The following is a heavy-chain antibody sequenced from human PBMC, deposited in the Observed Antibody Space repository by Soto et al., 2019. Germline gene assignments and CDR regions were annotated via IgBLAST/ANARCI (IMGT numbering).Heavy chain of an antibody. D-gene: IGHD3-22*01. V-gene: IGHV2-70*01. CDR2: IDWDDDK. J-gene: IGHJ4*02. Sequence: SGPTLVNPTQTLTLTCTFSGFSLSTSGMCVSWIRQPPGKALEWLALIDWDDDKYYSTSLKTRLTISKDTSKNQVVLTMTNMDPVDTATYYCARIRSYYDSSGYWDFDYWGQGTLVTVSS. CDR1: GFSLSTSGMC. CDR3: ARIRSYYDSSGYWDFDY.